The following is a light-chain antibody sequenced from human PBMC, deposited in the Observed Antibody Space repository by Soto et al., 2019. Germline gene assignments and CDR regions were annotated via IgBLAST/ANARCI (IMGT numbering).Light chain of an antibody. Sequence: QSVLTQPPSASGSPGQSVTISCTGTSSDVGAYNFVSWYQHHPGKAPKLIIYEVTKRPSGVPDRFSGSKSGNTASLTVFGLLPEDEDDYYCASYAGGNQVFGTGTKLTVL. CDR2: EVT. J-gene: IGLJ1*01. CDR1: SSDVGAYNF. V-gene: IGLV2-8*01. CDR3: ASYAGGNQV.